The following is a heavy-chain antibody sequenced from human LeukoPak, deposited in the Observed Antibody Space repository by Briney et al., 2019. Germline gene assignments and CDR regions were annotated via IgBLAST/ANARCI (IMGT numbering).Heavy chain of an antibody. D-gene: IGHD3-22*01. Sequence: ASVKVSCKASGYTFTSYDINWVRQATGQGLECMGWMNPNSGNTGYAQKFQGRVTMTRNTSISTAYMELSRLRSDDTAVYYCARVRRITMTVGFDYWGQGTLVTVSS. V-gene: IGHV1-8*01. J-gene: IGHJ4*02. CDR1: GYTFTSYD. CDR2: MNPNSGNT. CDR3: ARVRRITMTVGFDY.